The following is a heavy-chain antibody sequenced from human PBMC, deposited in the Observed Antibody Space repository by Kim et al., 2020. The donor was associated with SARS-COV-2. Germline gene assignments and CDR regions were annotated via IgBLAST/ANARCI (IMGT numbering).Heavy chain of an antibody. D-gene: IGHD6-13*01. Sequence: GGSLRLSCAASGFTFSSYAMSWVRQAPGKGLEWVSAISGSGGSTYYADSVKGRFTISRDNSKNTLYLQMNSLRAEDTAVYYCAKGSRQQLFLRTIDYWGQGTLVTVSS. J-gene: IGHJ4*02. CDR1: GFTFSSYA. CDR3: AKGSRQQLFLRTIDY. V-gene: IGHV3-23*01. CDR2: ISGSGGST.